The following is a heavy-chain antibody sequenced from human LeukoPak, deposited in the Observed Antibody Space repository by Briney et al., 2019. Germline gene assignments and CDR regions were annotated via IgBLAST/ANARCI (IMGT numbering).Heavy chain of an antibody. Sequence: GGSLRLSCAASGFTFSSYWMSWVRQAPGKGLEWVANIKQDGSEKYYVDSVKGRFTISRDNAKNSLYLQMNSLRAEDTAVYYCAREGIGYSGYEVVGYYYGMDVWGQGTTVTVSS. D-gene: IGHD5-12*01. V-gene: IGHV3-7*01. CDR3: AREGIGYSGYEVVGYYYGMDV. J-gene: IGHJ6*02. CDR2: IKQDGSEK. CDR1: GFTFSSYW.